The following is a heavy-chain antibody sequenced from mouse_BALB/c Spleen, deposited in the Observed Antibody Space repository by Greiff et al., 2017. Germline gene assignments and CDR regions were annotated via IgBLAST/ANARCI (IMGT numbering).Heavy chain of an antibody. CDR2: SRNKANDYTT. CDR3: ARALYYYGSSPYWYFDV. V-gene: IGHV7-1*02. Sequence: EVQGVESGGGLVQPGGSLRLSCATSGFTFSDFYMEWVRQPPGKRLEWIAASRNKANDYTTEYSASVKGRFIVSRDTSQSILYLQMNALRAEDTAIYYCARALYYYGSSPYWYFDVWGAGTTVTVSS. J-gene: IGHJ1*01. CDR1: GFTFSDFY. D-gene: IGHD1-1*01.